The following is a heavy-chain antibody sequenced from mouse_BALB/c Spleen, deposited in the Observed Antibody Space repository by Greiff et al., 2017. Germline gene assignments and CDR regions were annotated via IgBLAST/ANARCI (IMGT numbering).Heavy chain of an antibody. V-gene: IGHV5-17*02. CDR2: ISSGSSTI. Sequence: EVQLVESGGGLVQPGGSRKLSCAASGFTFSSFGMHWVRQAPEKGLEWVAYISSGSSTIYYADTVKGRFTISRDNPKNTLFLQMTSLRSEDTAMYYCARSGGRPYYFDYWGQGTTLTVSS. CDR3: ARSGGRPYYFDY. CDR1: GFTFSSFG. J-gene: IGHJ2*01. D-gene: IGHD3-1*01.